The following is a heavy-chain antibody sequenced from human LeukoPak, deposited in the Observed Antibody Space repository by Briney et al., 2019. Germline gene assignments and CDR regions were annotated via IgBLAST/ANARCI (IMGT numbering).Heavy chain of an antibody. V-gene: IGHV1-18*01. J-gene: IGHJ5*02. Sequence: GASVKVSCKASGYTFTSYGISWVRQAPGHGLEWMGWTRAYNGNTDYAQKHQGRGTITTATSTSTGYMELRSLRSDDPAVYYCARGDDRPDWFGPWGQGTLVTVSS. CDR2: TRAYNGNT. CDR1: GYTFTSYG. D-gene: IGHD2-21*02. CDR3: ARGDDRPDWFGP.